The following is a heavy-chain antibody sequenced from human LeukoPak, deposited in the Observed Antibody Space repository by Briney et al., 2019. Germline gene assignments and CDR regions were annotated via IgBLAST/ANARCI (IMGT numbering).Heavy chain of an antibody. Sequence: GGSLRLSCGASGFTFSSYGVHWVRQAPGKGLEWVALIWYDGSNKYYADSVKGRLTISRDNSKNTLYLQMNSLRAEDTAVYYCAREGPRGNSQFDYWGQGTLVTVSS. CDR3: AREGPRGNSQFDY. J-gene: IGHJ4*02. CDR1: GFTFSSYG. V-gene: IGHV3-33*01. D-gene: IGHD2/OR15-2a*01. CDR2: IWYDGSNK.